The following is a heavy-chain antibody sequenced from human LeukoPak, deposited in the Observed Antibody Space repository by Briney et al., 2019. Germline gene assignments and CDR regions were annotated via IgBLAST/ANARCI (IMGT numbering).Heavy chain of an antibody. Sequence: GGSLRLSCAASGFTFSSYAMSWVRQAPGKGLEWVSAISGSGDNTYYADSVKGRFTIFRDNSKNTLYLQMNSLRADDTAVYYCAKGRLPDYYYYGMDVWGKGTTVTVSS. V-gene: IGHV3-23*01. J-gene: IGHJ6*04. D-gene: IGHD4-11*01. CDR2: ISGSGDNT. CDR1: GFTFSSYA. CDR3: AKGRLPDYYYYGMDV.